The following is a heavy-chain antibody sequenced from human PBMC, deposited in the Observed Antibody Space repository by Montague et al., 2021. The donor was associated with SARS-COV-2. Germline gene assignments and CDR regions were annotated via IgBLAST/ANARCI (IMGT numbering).Heavy chain of an antibody. D-gene: IGHD6-19*01. CDR1: GGPSNGSS. J-gene: IGHJ6*02. CDR2: IYTGGRT. CDR3: ARDSRTSGWGYWYHGLDV. V-gene: IGHV4-4*07. Sequence: SETLSLTCGVSGGPSNGSSWTWTRQPPGKGLEWIGRIYTGGRTNTIPSPKSRVTLSVDTSRNHLSLKLTSVTAADTAVYYCARDSRTSGWGYWYHGLDVWGQGTTVIVSS.